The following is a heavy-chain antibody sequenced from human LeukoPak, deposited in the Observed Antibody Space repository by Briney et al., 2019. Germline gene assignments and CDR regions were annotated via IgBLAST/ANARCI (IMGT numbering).Heavy chain of an antibody. J-gene: IGHJ3*02. CDR1: GYTFTSYG. CDR2: ISAYNGNT. Sequence: ASVKVSCKASGYTFTSYGISWVRQAPGQGLEGMGWISAYNGNTNYAQKLQGRVTMTTDTSTSTAYMELRSLRSDDTAVYYCARVGVLRYFDWLRKNAFDIWGQGTMVTVSS. CDR3: ARVGVLRYFDWLRKNAFDI. V-gene: IGHV1-18*04. D-gene: IGHD3-9*01.